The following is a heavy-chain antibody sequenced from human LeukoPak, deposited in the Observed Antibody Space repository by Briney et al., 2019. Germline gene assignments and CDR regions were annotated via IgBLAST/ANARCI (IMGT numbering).Heavy chain of an antibody. CDR2: INWNGGST. J-gene: IGHJ4*02. D-gene: IGHD4-17*01. CDR1: GFTFRRYG. Sequence: GGSLRLSCAASGFTFRRYGMSWVRQAPGKGLEWVSGINWNGGSTGYADSVKGRFTISRDNAKNSLYLQMNSLRAEDTALYHCARAPPTTTDYGDYLTRWDYFDYWGQGTLVTVSS. V-gene: IGHV3-20*01. CDR3: ARAPPTTTDYGDYLTRWDYFDY.